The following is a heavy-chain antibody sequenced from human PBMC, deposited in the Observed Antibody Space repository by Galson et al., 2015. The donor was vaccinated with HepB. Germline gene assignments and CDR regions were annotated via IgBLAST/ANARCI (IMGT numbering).Heavy chain of an antibody. CDR2: ISSSSSYI. V-gene: IGHV3-21*01. CDR1: GFTFSSYS. Sequence: SLRLSSAASGFTFSSYSMNWVRQAPGKGLEWVSSISSSSSYIYYADSVKGRFTISRDNAKNSLYLQMNSLRAEDTAVYYCARDTVPYYYYMDVWGKGTTVTVSS. J-gene: IGHJ6*03. CDR3: ARDTVPYYYYMDV.